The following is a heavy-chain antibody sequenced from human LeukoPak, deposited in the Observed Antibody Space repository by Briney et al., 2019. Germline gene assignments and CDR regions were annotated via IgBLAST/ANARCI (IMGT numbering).Heavy chain of an antibody. D-gene: IGHD6-19*01. V-gene: IGHV3-74*01. J-gene: IGHJ4*02. CDR1: GFTFSSHW. CDR3: ATFRGWYIAH. Sequence: GGSLRLSCAASGFTFSSHWMHWVRQAPGKGLVWASVISPDGSTTNYAEPVKGRFTISRDNAKNTLYLQMNSLRAEDTAVYYCATFRGWYIAHWGQGSLVTVSS. CDR2: ISPDGSTT.